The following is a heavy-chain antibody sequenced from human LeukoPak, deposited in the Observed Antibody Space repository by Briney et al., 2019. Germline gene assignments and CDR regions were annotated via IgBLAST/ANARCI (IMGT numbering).Heavy chain of an antibody. J-gene: IGHJ4*02. CDR3: VTGSGFAY. CDR2: IKQEGSEK. V-gene: IGHV3-7*04. D-gene: IGHD6-19*01. Sequence: GGSLRLSCAASGFTFNNYWMKWVRQAPGKGLEWVATIKQEGSEKYYVDSVKGRFTISRDNAGNSLYLQMDSLRAEDTAVYYCVTGSGFAYWGQGTLVAVSS. CDR1: GFTFNNYW.